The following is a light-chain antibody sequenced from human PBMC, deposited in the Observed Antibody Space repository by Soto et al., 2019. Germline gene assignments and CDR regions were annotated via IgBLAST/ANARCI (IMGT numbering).Light chain of an antibody. CDR1: SSDVGSYNL. Sequence: QSALTQPASVSGSPGQSITISCTGTSSDVGSYNLVSWYQQHPGKAPKLMIYEGSKRPSGVSNRFSGSKSGNTASLIISGLQADDEADYYCSSYTSSSTLVFGGGTKLTVL. J-gene: IGLJ2*01. CDR3: SSYTSSSTLV. CDR2: EGS. V-gene: IGLV2-14*02.